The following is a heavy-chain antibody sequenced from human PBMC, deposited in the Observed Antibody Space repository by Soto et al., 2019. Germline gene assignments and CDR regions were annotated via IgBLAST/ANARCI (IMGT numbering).Heavy chain of an antibody. CDR1: GYTFTSYD. CDR2: MNPNSGNT. J-gene: IGHJ4*02. Sequence: GASMKVSCTACGYTFTSYDINGVRQATGQVVEWMGRMNPNSGNTGYAQKFQGRGTMTRNTSISTAYMELSSLRSEDAAVYSCAIYPGGNSGYWGQGTLVTVSS. V-gene: IGHV1-8*01. D-gene: IGHD2-21*02. CDR3: AIYPGGNSGY.